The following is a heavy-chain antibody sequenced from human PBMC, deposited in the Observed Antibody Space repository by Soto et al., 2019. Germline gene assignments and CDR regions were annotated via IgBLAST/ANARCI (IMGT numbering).Heavy chain of an antibody. D-gene: IGHD6-13*01. J-gene: IGHJ4*02. CDR3: AKDWYEDY. CDR1: GFTFTTYA. V-gene: IGHV3-23*01. CDR2: INPAGTT. Sequence: EVQLLESGGDFVQPGGSLRLSCAASGFTFTTYAMTWVRQAPGKGLEWVSAINPAGTTYYADSVKGRFTISRDNARNTLYLQMSGLRGEDTPVYCCAKDWYEDYWGPGTLVTGSS.